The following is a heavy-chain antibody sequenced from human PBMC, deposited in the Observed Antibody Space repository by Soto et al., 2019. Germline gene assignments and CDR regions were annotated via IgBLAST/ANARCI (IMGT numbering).Heavy chain of an antibody. Sequence: QVQLVESGGGVVQPGRSLRLSCAASGFTFSSLALHWGRQAPGKGPEGVAGISYDGSNKYYADSVKGRFTISSNNSKNTLYLQMNSLRAEDTAVYYCARDKAPHWYYDILAGPRHGLDYWGQGTLVTVSS. CDR1: GFTFSSLA. CDR3: ARDKAPHWYYDILAGPRHGLDY. CDR2: ISYDGSNK. J-gene: IGHJ4*02. D-gene: IGHD3-9*01. V-gene: IGHV3-30-3*01.